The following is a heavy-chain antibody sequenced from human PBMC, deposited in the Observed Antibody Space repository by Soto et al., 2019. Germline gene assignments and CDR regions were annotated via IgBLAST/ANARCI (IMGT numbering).Heavy chain of an antibody. V-gene: IGHV1-3*01. CDR1: GYSFTSYA. Sequence: GSSVKVSCKASGYSFTSYAIHWVRQAPGQGLQWMGWINGGSGYTKFSQKFQGRVTISRDTSATTAYMELTGLLYEDTAVYYCTRSVDYWGQGTLVTVSS. J-gene: IGHJ4*02. CDR2: INGGSGYT. CDR3: TRSVDY.